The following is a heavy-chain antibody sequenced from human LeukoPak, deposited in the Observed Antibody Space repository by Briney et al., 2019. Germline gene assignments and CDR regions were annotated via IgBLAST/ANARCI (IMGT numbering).Heavy chain of an antibody. J-gene: IGHJ3*01. Sequence: QTLSLTCDTSGDTVSSNSAAWNWIRQSPSRGLEWLGRTYYRSKWYYDYAVSVKSRITISPDTSKNQFSLQLNSVTADDTAVYYCARGFALDFWGQGTMVTVSS. CDR3: ARGFALDF. CDR1: GDTVSSNSAA. CDR2: TYYRSKWYY. V-gene: IGHV6-1*01.